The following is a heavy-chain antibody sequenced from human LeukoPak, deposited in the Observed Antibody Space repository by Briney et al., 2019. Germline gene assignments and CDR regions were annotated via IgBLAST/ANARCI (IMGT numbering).Heavy chain of an antibody. CDR2: MNPNSGNT. D-gene: IGHD4-17*01. J-gene: IGHJ4*02. CDR1: GYTFTSYD. V-gene: IGHV1-8*01. CDR3: ATEAGYGDYVGSGN. Sequence: GASVKHSCKASGYTFTSYDINWVRQATGQGLEWMGWMNPNSGNTGYAQKFQGRVTMTEDTSTDTAYMELSSLRSEDTAVYYCATEAGYGDYVGSGNWGQGTLVTVSS.